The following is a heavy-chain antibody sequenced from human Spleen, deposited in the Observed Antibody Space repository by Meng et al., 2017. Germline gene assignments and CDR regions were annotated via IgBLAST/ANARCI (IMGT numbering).Heavy chain of an antibody. CDR2: ITSELYGGTP. J-gene: IGHJ4*02. D-gene: IGHD5-12*01. V-gene: IGHV3-49*04. CDR3: SGHIDY. Sequence: GGSLRLSCTASGFTFGDYAMSWVRQAPGKGLEWVGFITSELYGGTPEYAASVKGRFTISRDDSKNTVYLQMNSLKTEDTAVYYCSGHIDYWGQGTLVTVSS. CDR1: GFTFGDYA.